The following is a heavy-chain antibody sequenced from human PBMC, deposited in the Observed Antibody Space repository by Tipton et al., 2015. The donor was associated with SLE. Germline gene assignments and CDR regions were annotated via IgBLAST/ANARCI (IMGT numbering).Heavy chain of an antibody. CDR3: ARAKGERGTFDY. J-gene: IGHJ4*02. CDR1: GGSISSHY. Sequence: LRLSCTVSGGSISSHYWSWIRQPPGKGLEWIGYIYYSGSTNYNPSLKSRVTISVDTSKNQFSLKLSSVTAADTAVYYCARAKGERGTFDYWGQGTLVPVSS. CDR2: IYYSGST. D-gene: IGHD3-16*01. V-gene: IGHV4-59*11.